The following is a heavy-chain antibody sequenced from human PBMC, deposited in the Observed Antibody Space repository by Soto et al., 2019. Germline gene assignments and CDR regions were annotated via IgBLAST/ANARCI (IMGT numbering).Heavy chain of an antibody. J-gene: IGHJ4*02. CDR3: ARRSGSCFAY. D-gene: IGHD7-27*01. CDR1: GGSISSYY. V-gene: IGHV4-59*08. Sequence: PSETLSLTCTVSGGSISSYYWSWIRQPPGKGLEWIGYIYYSGSTNYNPSLKSRVTISVDTSKNQFSLKLSSVTAADTAVYYCARRSGSCFAYWGQGTLVTVSS. CDR2: IYYSGST.